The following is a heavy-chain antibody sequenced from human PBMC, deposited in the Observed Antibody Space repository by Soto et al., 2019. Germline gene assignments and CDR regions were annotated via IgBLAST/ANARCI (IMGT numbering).Heavy chain of an antibody. J-gene: IGHJ4*02. CDR1: GGSISSSSYY. CDR3: ASSKYYDYGSYGPFDY. D-gene: IGHD3-16*01. Sequence: SETLSLTCTVSGGSISSSSYYWGWIRQPPGKVLECIGSIYYSGSTYYNPSLKSRVTISVDTSKNQFSLKLSSVTAADTAVYYCASSKYYDYGSYGPFDYWGQGTLVTVSS. V-gene: IGHV4-39*01. CDR2: IYYSGST.